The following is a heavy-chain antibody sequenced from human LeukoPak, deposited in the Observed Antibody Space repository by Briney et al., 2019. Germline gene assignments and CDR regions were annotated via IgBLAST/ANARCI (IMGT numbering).Heavy chain of an antibody. D-gene: IGHD4-17*01. CDR2: IYPTDSDT. CDR1: GYSFSNYW. V-gene: IGHV5-51*01. Sequence: PGESLKISCKGSGYSFSNYWIGWVRQMPGKGLEWMGIIYPTDSDTRYSPSFEGQVTISVDKSLSTAYLQWSSLKASDTAIYYCVRHNSNTYGYYWGQGTLVTVSS. CDR3: VRHNSNTYGYY. J-gene: IGHJ4*02.